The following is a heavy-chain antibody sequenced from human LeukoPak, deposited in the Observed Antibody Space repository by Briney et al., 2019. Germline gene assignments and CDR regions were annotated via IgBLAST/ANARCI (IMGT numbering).Heavy chain of an antibody. Sequence: PGGSLRLSCAASGFTFSSFAMSWVRQAPGKGLEWVSTISGSGGSTYYADSVKGRFTISRDNSKNTLYLQMNSLRAEDTAVYYCAKPIAAAGIVYWGQGTLVTVSS. V-gene: IGHV3-23*01. CDR2: ISGSGGST. J-gene: IGHJ4*02. CDR1: GFTFSSFA. CDR3: AKPIAAAGIVY. D-gene: IGHD6-13*01.